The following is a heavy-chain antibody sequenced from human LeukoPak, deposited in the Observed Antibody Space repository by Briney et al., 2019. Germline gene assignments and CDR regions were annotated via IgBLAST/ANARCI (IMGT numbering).Heavy chain of an antibody. J-gene: IGHJ4*02. D-gene: IGHD2-21*01. CDR3: ARAPVTSCRGAYCYPFDY. Sequence: GGSLRLSCAASGFTFSTYGMSWVRQAPGKGLEYVSTISDSDGSTYYADSVKGRFTISRDNSKNTLYLQMNSLRVEDAAVHYCARAPVTSCRGAYCYPFDYWGQGTLVTVSS. CDR2: ISDSDGST. V-gene: IGHV3-23*01. CDR1: GFTFSTYG.